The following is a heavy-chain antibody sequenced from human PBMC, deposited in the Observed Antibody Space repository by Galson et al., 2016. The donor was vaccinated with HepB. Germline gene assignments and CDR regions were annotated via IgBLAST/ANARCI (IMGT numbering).Heavy chain of an antibody. CDR1: GYSFTSYW. J-gene: IGHJ5*02. D-gene: IGHD4-17*01. CDR3: ARSHDYGDNEKWFDP. Sequence: QSGAEVKKPGESLRISCKGSGYSFTSYWISWVRQMPGKGLEWMGRIDPNDSETNYSPSFQGHVIISADKSISTAYLQWSSLKASDTAMYYCARSHDYGDNEKWFDPWGQGTLVTVSS. V-gene: IGHV5-10-1*01. CDR2: IDPNDSET.